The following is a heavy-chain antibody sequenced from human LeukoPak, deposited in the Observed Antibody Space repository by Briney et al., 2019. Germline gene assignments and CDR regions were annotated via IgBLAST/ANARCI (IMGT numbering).Heavy chain of an antibody. CDR3: AKDNPRLGCVEWLSSGFDC. CDR1: GFTFGSYT. Sequence: PGESLRLSCFGSGFTFGSYTKNWVRQAQGQGLERVSTINSRGSDTYYADAVKGRFNITTDNAKNSLYLEMRRLRAADTAVYYCAKDNPRLGCVEWLSSGFDCWGKGALVTVSS. CDR2: INSRGSDT. J-gene: IGHJ4*02. V-gene: IGHV3-21*06. D-gene: IGHD3-3*01.